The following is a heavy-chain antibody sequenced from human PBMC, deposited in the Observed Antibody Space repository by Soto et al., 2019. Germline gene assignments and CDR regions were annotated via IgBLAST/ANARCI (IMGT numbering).Heavy chain of an antibody. CDR3: AREYAFSRDY. Sequence: SETLSLTCSVSGGSMRSYYWSWIRQPPGKGLEWIGYIHDSGITDYNPSLKSRATISIDTFRNQISLNLHSVTAADTAVYYCAREYAFSRDYWGQGTVVTVS. D-gene: IGHD2-2*01. V-gene: IGHV4-59*01. CDR1: GGSMRSYY. J-gene: IGHJ4*02. CDR2: IHDSGIT.